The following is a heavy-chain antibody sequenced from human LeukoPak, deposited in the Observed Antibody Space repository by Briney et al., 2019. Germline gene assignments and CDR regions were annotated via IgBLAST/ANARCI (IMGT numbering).Heavy chain of an antibody. J-gene: IGHJ3*02. V-gene: IGHV4-61*02. CDR3: ARASGPKYYDSSGYYSGEAFDI. CDR1: GGSISSGSYY. D-gene: IGHD3-22*01. Sequence: SQTLSLTCTVSGGSISSGSYYWSWIRQPAGKGLEWIGRIYTSGSTNYNPSLKSRVTISVDTSKNQFSLKLSSVTAADTAVYYCARASGPKYYDSSGYYSGEAFDIWGQGTMVTVSS. CDR2: IYTSGST.